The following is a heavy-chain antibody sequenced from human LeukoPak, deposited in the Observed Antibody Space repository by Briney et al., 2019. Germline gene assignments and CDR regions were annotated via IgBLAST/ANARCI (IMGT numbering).Heavy chain of an antibody. Sequence: GGSLRLSCAASGFTFSSYAMSWVRQAPGKGLEWVSAISGSGGSTYYADSVKGRFTISRDNSKNTLYLQMNSLRAEDTAVYYCAKDVYSSGWTGYFDYWGQGTLVTVSS. J-gene: IGHJ4*02. D-gene: IGHD6-19*01. CDR3: AKDVYSSGWTGYFDY. V-gene: IGHV3-23*01. CDR1: GFTFSSYA. CDR2: ISGSGGST.